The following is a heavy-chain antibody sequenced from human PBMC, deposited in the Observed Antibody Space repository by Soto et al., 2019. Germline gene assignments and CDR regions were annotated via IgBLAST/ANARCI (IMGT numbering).Heavy chain of an antibody. Sequence: GGSLRLSCAASGFTFSFYAMSWVRQAPGKGLEWVSAISASGGSTYYADSVKGRFTISRDNSKNTLYLQMNSLRAEDTAVYYCANNLPLPGSGGSLDMYYFDYWGQGTLLTVSS. J-gene: IGHJ4*02. V-gene: IGHV3-23*01. CDR1: GFTFSFYA. D-gene: IGHD2-15*01. CDR3: ANNLPLPGSGGSLDMYYFDY. CDR2: ISASGGST.